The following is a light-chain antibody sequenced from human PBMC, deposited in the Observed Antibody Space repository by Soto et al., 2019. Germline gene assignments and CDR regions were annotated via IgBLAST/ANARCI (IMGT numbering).Light chain of an antibody. CDR2: DAS. V-gene: IGKV3-11*01. Sequence: EIVLTQSPATLSLSPGERATLSCRASQSVSISSLSWYQQKPGQAPRLLIYDASNRATGIPDRFSGSGSGTDFTLTISRLEPEDFAVYYCQKRSNWPPITFGQGTRLEIK. CDR1: QSVSISS. J-gene: IGKJ5*01. CDR3: QKRSNWPPIT.